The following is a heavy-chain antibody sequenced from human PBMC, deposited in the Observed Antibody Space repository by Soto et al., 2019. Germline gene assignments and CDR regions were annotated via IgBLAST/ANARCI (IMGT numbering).Heavy chain of an antibody. CDR3: ARGVYTSMLPYYFDY. D-gene: IGHD3-16*01. J-gene: IGHJ4*02. Sequence: ASVKVSCKASGYTFTNYGIKWVRQAPGQGLQWMAWVSAYNGDKNYAEEFQGRVTVTTDTSTTTAYMDLRSLTSDDTAVYYCARGVYTSMLPYYFDYWGRGTLVTVSS. V-gene: IGHV1-18*01. CDR2: VSAYNGDK. CDR1: GYTFTNYG.